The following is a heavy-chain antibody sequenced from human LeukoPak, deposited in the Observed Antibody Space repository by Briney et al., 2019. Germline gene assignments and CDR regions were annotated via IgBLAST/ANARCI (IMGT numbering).Heavy chain of an antibody. CDR3: AREEGDGYNSFDY. Sequence: SETLSLTCTVSGGAISSYYWSWIRQPPGKGLEWIGYIYYSGSTNYNPSLKSRVTISVDTSKNQFSLKLSSVTAADTAFYYCAREEGDGYNSFDYWGQGTLVTVSS. J-gene: IGHJ4*02. V-gene: IGHV4-59*01. D-gene: IGHD5-24*01. CDR2: IYYSGST. CDR1: GGAISSYY.